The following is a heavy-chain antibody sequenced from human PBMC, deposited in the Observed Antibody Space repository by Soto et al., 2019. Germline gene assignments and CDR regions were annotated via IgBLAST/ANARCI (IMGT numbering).Heavy chain of an antibody. J-gene: IGHJ4*02. V-gene: IGHV3-23*01. D-gene: IGHD3-22*01. CDR3: AKAQYYYDSSGYYYRSPFDY. Sequence: EVQLLESGGGLVQPGGSLRLSCAASGFTFSSYAMSWVHQAPGKGLEWVSAISGSGGSTYYADSVKGRFTISRDNSKNTLYLQMNSLRAEDTAVYYCAKAQYYYDSSGYYYRSPFDYWGQGTLVTVSS. CDR2: ISGSGGST. CDR1: GFTFSSYA.